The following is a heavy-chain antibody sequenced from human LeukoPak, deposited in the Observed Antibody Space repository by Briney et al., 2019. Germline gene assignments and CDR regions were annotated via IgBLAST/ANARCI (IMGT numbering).Heavy chain of an antibody. V-gene: IGHV4-39*01. CDR2: IYYSGST. J-gene: IGHJ5*02. CDR3: ARPAYYDFWSGRGWFDP. D-gene: IGHD3-3*01. CDR1: GGSISSSSYY. Sequence: PSETLSLTCTVSGGSISSSSYYWGWIRQPPGKGLEWIGSIYYSGSTYYNPSLKSRVTISVDTSKNQFSLKLSSVTAADTAVYYCARPAYYDFWSGRGWFDPWGQGTLVTVSS.